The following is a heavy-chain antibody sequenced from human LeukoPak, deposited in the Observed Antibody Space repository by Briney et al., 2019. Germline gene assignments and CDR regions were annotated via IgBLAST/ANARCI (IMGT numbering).Heavy chain of an antibody. CDR1: GGSFSGYY. V-gene: IGHV4-34*01. J-gene: IGHJ3*02. CDR2: INHSGST. CDR3: ARGSSGPSVDAFDI. D-gene: IGHD6-19*01. Sequence: SETLSLTCAVYGGSFSGYYWSWIRQPPGKGLEWIGEINHSGSTNYNPSLKSRVTISVDTSKNQFPLTLSSVTAADTAVYYCARGSSGPSVDAFDIWGQGTMVTVSS.